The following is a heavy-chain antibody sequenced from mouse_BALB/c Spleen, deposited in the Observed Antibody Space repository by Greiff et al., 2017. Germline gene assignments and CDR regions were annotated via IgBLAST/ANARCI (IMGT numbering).Heavy chain of an antibody. Sequence: EVQLQQSGAELVRSGASVKLSCTASGFNIKDYYMHWVKQRPEQGLEWIGWIDPENGDTEYAPKFQGKATMTADTSSNTAYLQLSSLTSEDTAVYYCNPTGTGWFAYWGQGTLVTVSA. CDR2: IDPENGDT. D-gene: IGHD4-1*01. CDR3: NPTGTGWFAY. CDR1: GFNIKDYY. J-gene: IGHJ3*01. V-gene: IGHV14-4*02.